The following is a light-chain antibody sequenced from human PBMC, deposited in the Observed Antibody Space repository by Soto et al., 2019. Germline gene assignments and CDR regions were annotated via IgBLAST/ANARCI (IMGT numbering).Light chain of an antibody. CDR2: DAS. Sequence: PGDTATLSCRASQSVSTWFSWYQQKPGQAPRLLIYDASNRATGIPARFSGSGSGTDFTLTISSLEPEDFAVYYCQQRRNWITFGQGTRLEIE. V-gene: IGKV3-11*01. CDR1: QSVSTW. J-gene: IGKJ5*01. CDR3: QQRRNWIT.